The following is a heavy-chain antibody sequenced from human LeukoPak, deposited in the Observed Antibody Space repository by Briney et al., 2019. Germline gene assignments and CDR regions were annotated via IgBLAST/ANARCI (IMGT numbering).Heavy chain of an antibody. Sequence: GGSLRLSCAASGFTFSSCSMTWVRQAPGKGLEWVSYISSSSRTIHYADSVKGRFTISRDNAKNSLYLQMNSLRDEDTAVYYCARASIVGVAFDYWGQGTLVTVSS. CDR2: ISSSSRTI. D-gene: IGHD1-26*01. V-gene: IGHV3-48*02. CDR1: GFTFSSCS. J-gene: IGHJ4*02. CDR3: ARASIVGVAFDY.